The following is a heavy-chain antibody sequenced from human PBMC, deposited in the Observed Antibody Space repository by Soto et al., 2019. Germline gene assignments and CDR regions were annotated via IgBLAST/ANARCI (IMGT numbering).Heavy chain of an antibody. CDR3: ARVRSPHQPRPASRYYYYYYMDV. CDR1: GGSFSGYY. D-gene: IGHD2-2*01. J-gene: IGHJ6*03. CDR2: INHSGST. V-gene: IGHV4-34*01. Sequence: SETLSLTCAVYGGSFSGYYWSWIRQPPGKGLEWIGEINHSGSTNYNPSLKSRVTISVDTSKNQFSLKLSSVTAADTAVYYCARVRSPHQPRPASRYYYYYYMDVWGKGTTVTVSS.